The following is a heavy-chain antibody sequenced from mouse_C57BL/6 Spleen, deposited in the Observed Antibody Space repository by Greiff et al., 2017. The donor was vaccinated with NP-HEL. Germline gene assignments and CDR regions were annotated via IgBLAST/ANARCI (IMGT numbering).Heavy chain of an antibody. Sequence: QVQLQQSGPELVKPGASVKISCKASGYAFSSSWMNWVKQRPGKGLEWIGRIYPGDGDTNYNGKFKGKATLTADKSSSTAYMQLSSLTSEDSAVYFGARGELGGYFDYWGQGTTLTVSS. J-gene: IGHJ2*01. CDR2: IYPGDGDT. D-gene: IGHD4-1*01. CDR3: ARGELGGYFDY. CDR1: GYAFSSSW. V-gene: IGHV1-82*01.